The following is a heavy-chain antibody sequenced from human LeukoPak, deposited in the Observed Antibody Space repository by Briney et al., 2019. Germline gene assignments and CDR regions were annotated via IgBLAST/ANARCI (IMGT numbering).Heavy chain of an antibody. CDR2: IYHTGTT. CDR1: GASISSGGYY. CDR3: ARDGYNQMPY. Sequence: SETLSLTCTVSGASISSGGYYWNWIRQPPGKGLEWIGYIYHTGTTSYNPSLKSRVTILADLAENQFSLKLTSVTAADTAVYFCARDGYNQMPYWGQGTLVTVSS. D-gene: IGHD5-24*01. J-gene: IGHJ4*02. V-gene: IGHV4-30-2*01.